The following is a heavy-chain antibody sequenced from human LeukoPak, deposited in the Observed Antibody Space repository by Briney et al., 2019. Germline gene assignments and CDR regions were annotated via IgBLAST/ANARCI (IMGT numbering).Heavy chain of an antibody. D-gene: IGHD2-2*01. V-gene: IGHV4-30-2*01. CDR2: IYHSGST. J-gene: IGHJ5*02. CDR1: GGSISSGGYS. Sequence: PSETLPLTCAVSGGSISSGGYSWSWIRQPPGKGLEWIGYIYHSGSTYYNPSLKSRVTISVDRSKNQFSLKLSSVTAADTAVYYCARGSPAEGFDPWGQGTLVTVSS. CDR3: ARGSPAEGFDP.